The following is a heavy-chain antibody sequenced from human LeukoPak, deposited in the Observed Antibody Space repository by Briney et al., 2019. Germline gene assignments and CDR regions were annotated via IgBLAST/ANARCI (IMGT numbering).Heavy chain of an antibody. D-gene: IGHD1-26*01. CDR3: ARSVGATPGGY. CDR2: INSDGSST. V-gene: IGHV3-74*01. J-gene: IGHJ4*02. Sequence: QSGGSLRLSCAASGFTFSSYWMHWVRQAPGKGLVWVSRINSDGSSTSYADSVKGRFTISRDNAKNTLYLQMNSLRAEDTAVYYCARSVGATPGGYWGQGTLVTVSS. CDR1: GFTFSSYW.